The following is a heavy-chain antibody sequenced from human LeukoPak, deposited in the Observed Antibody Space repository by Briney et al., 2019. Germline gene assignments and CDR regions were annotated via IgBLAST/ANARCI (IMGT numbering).Heavy chain of an antibody. Sequence: SETLSLTCTVSGGSISGYYWSWIRQPPGKGLEWIGEISHSGSTNYNPSLKSRVTISVDTSKNQFSLKLSSVTAADTAVYYCARRTIAAAGSPELDWGQGTLVTVSS. CDR2: ISHSGST. CDR1: GGSISGYY. CDR3: ARRTIAAAGSPELD. V-gene: IGHV4-34*01. D-gene: IGHD6-13*01. J-gene: IGHJ4*02.